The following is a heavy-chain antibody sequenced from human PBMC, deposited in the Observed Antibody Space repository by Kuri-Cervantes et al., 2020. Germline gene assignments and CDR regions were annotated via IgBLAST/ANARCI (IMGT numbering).Heavy chain of an antibody. V-gene: IGHV1-18*01. CDR1: GGTFSSYA. Sequence: ASVKVSCKASGGTFSSYAISWVRQAPGQGLEWMGWISAYNGNTNYAQKLQGRVTMTTDTSTSTGYMELRSLRSDDTAVYYCARVWLYYYDSSGYLWFDPWGQGTLVTVSS. CDR3: ARVWLYYYDSSGYLWFDP. J-gene: IGHJ5*02. CDR2: ISAYNGNT. D-gene: IGHD3-22*01.